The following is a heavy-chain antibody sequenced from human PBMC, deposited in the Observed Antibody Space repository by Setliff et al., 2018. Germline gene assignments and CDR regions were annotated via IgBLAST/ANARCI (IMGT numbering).Heavy chain of an antibody. CDR2: ISPYKSDT. Sequence: ASVKVSCKASGYSFINYGITWVRQAPGQGLEWMGWISPYKSDTNYAQKFQGRVGMTTDTSTRTAYMELRSLRSDDTAVYYCARAPLMVVVPPDAHRFDPWGQGTLVTVSS. CDR3: ARAPLMVVVPPDAHRFDP. V-gene: IGHV1-18*01. CDR1: GYSFINYG. D-gene: IGHD2-2*01. J-gene: IGHJ5*02.